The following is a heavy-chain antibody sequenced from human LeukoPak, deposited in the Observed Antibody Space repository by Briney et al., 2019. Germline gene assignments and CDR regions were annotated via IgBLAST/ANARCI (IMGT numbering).Heavy chain of an antibody. D-gene: IGHD3-22*01. CDR2: INSEGSTI. Sequence: TGGSLRLSCAASGFTFRNHWMGWVRQAPGKGLVWVSRINSEGSTISYADSVKGRFTISRDNAKNTLFLQMNSLRAEDTTVYYCARISSDSISYYDHWGQGTLVTVSS. CDR1: GFTFRNHW. CDR3: ARISSDSISYYDH. V-gene: IGHV3-74*01. J-gene: IGHJ4*02.